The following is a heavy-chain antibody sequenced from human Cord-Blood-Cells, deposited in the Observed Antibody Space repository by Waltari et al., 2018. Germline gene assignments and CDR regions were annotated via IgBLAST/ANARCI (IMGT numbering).Heavy chain of an antibody. D-gene: IGHD2-15*01. J-gene: IGHJ3*02. Sequence: QLQLQESGPGLVKPSETLSLTCTVSGGSISSSSYYWGWIRQPPGKGLEWIGSIYYSGSTYYSPSLKSRVTISVDTSKNQFSMKLSSVTAADTAVYYCARHRVVNDAFDIWGQGTMVTDSS. CDR3: ARHRVVNDAFDI. CDR2: IYYSGST. CDR1: GGSISSSSYY. V-gene: IGHV4-39*01.